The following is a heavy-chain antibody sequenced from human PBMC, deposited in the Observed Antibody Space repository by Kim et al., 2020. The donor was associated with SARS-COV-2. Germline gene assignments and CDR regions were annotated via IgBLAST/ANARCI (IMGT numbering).Heavy chain of an antibody. Sequence: GGSLRLSCAASGFTFSSYGMHWVRQAPGKGLEWVAVIWYDGSNKYYADSVKGRFTISRDNSKNTLYLQMNSLRAEDTAVYYCARDRLMVDYYYGMDVWGQGTTVTVSS. CDR3: ARDRLMVDYYYGMDV. V-gene: IGHV3-33*01. D-gene: IGHD2-8*01. J-gene: IGHJ6*02. CDR1: GFTFSSYG. CDR2: IWYDGSNK.